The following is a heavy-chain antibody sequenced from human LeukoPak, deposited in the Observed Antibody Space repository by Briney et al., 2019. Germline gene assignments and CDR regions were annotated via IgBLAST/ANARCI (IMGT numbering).Heavy chain of an antibody. V-gene: IGHV4-59*01. CDR3: ARDLIPEQLVLNF. Sequence: PSETLSLTCTVSGGSISNYYWNWIRQPPGKGLEWIGYIYYTGSTNYNPSLKSRVTMSVDTSKNQFSLNLRSVTPEDTAVYYCARDLIPEQLVLNFWGQGTLVTVSS. D-gene: IGHD6-13*01. CDR2: IYYTGST. CDR1: GGSISNYY. J-gene: IGHJ4*02.